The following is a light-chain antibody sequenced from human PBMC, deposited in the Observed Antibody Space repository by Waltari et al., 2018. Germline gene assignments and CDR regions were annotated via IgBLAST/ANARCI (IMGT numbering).Light chain of an antibody. CDR1: QSINGW. V-gene: IGKV1-5*01. J-gene: IGKJ1*01. CDR2: DAS. CDR3: QQYNNYPWT. Sequence: DIQMTQSPSALSASVGDRVTITCLASQSINGWLAWYQQKPGKAPNLLIYDASSFESGVPSRFSGSGSGTEFTLTISSLQPEDFATYYCQQYNNYPWTFGQGTRVEIK.